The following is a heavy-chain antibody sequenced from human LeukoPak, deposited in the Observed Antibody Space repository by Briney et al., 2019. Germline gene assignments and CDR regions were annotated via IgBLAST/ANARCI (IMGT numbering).Heavy chain of an antibody. CDR2: MNPNGGNT. CDR3: ARQLSSLELEGNSDAFDI. CDR1: GYTFTSYD. V-gene: IGHV1-8*03. J-gene: IGHJ3*02. Sequence: ASVKVSCKASGYTFTSYDINWVRQATGQGLEWMGWMNPNGGNTGYAQKFQGRVTITRNTSISTAYMELSSLRSEDTAVYYCARQLSSLELEGNSDAFDIWGQGTMVTVSS. D-gene: IGHD1-7*01.